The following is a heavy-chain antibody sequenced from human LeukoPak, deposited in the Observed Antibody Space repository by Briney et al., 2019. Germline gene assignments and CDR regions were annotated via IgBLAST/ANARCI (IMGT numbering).Heavy chain of an antibody. CDR1: GGSISSYY. CDR2: IYYSGST. V-gene: IGHV4-59*01. D-gene: IGHD3-22*01. CDR3: ARDKRYYYDSSGYYFDS. Sequence: PSETLSLTCTVSGGSISSYYWSWIRHPPGKGLEWIGYIYYSGSTNYNPSLKSRVTISVDTSKNQFSLKLTSVTAADTAVYYCARDKRYYYDSSGYYFDSWGQGLLVTVSS. J-gene: IGHJ4*02.